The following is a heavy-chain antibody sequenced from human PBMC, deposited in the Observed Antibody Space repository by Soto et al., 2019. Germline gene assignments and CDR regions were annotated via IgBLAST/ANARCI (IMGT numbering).Heavy chain of an antibody. D-gene: IGHD3-10*01. Sequence: QVQLVQSGSEVKKPGSSVKVSCKVSGGTFSSFAISWVRQAPGQGLEWIGGIIPAIGTPDRAPKFRGRVTITADESTSTAYLELSSLTSNDTAAYFCARDYGRQAPGLWGQGTKVTVSS. J-gene: IGHJ3*01. V-gene: IGHV1-69*01. CDR1: GGTFSSFA. CDR2: IIPAIGTP. CDR3: ARDYGRQAPGL.